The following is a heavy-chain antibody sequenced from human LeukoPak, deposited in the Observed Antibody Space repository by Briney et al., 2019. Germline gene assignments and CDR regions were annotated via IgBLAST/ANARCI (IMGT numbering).Heavy chain of an antibody. CDR1: GGTFSSYA. D-gene: IGHD3-10*01. Sequence: VASVKVSCKASGGTFSSYAISWVRQAPGQGLEWMGGIIPIFGTANYAQKFQGRVTITADESTSTAYMELSSLRSEDTAVYYCARDGSGSYYLFDYWGQGTLVTVSS. V-gene: IGHV1-69*13. J-gene: IGHJ4*02. CDR3: ARDGSGSYYLFDY. CDR2: IIPIFGTA.